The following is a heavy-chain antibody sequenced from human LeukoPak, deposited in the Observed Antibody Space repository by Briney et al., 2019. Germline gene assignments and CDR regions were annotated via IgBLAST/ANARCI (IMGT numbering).Heavy chain of an antibody. CDR3: LRRQALRGRHRAFDP. Sequence: SVKVSCKASGGTFSNYAISWVRQAPGQGLEWLGGIIPMFGTAKYAQKFQGRVTITMDESTTTAYMELISLRFEDTAVYYCLRRQALRGRHRAFDPWGQGTLVTVTS. J-gene: IGHJ5*02. V-gene: IGHV1-69*05. CDR1: GGTFSNYA. D-gene: IGHD6-25*01. CDR2: IIPMFGTA.